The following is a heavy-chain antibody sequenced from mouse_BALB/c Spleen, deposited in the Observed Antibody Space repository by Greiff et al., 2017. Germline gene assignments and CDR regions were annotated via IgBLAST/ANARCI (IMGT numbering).Heavy chain of an antibody. J-gene: IGHJ4*01. CDR3: ARTHDGYYAMDY. CDR2: INPSSGYT. CDR1: GYTFTSYT. D-gene: IGHD2-12*01. V-gene: IGHV1-4*01. Sequence: QVHVKQSGAELARPGASVKMSCKASGYTFTSYTMHWVKQRPGQGLEWIGYINPSSGYTNYNQKFKDKATLTADKSSSTAYMQLSSLTSEDSAVYYCARTHDGYYAMDYWGQGTSVTVSS.